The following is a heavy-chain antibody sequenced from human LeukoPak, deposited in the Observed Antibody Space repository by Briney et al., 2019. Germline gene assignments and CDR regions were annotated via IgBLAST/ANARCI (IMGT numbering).Heavy chain of an antibody. J-gene: IGHJ5*02. CDR2: IYYSGST. V-gene: IGHV4-31*03. CDR1: GGSISSGGYY. CDR3: ARTYYGSGFDP. Sequence: SETLSLTCTVSGGSISSGGYYWSWIRQHPGKGLEWIGYIYYSGSTYYNPSLKSRVTISVDTSKNQFSLKLSSVTAADTAVYYCARTYYGSGFDPWGQGTLVTVSS. D-gene: IGHD3-10*01.